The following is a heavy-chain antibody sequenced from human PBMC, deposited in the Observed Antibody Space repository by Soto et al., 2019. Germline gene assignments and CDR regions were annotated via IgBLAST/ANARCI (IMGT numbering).Heavy chain of an antibody. CDR1: GYTFTSYG. V-gene: IGHV1-18*04. CDR3: ARDSEGYYDSSVGVEFDY. Sequence: ASVKVSCKASGYTFTSYGISWARQAPGQGLEWMGWISAYNGNTNYAQKLQGRVTMTTDTSTSTAYMELRSLRSDDTAVYYCARDSEGYYDSSVGVEFDYWGKGTLVTGS. D-gene: IGHD3-22*01. CDR2: ISAYNGNT. J-gene: IGHJ4*02.